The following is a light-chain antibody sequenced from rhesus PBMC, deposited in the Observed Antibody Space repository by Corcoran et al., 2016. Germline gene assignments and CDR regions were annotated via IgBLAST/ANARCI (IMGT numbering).Light chain of an antibody. Sequence: DIEMTQSPSSLSTSVGDTITITCRASQDISSWLAWYQQKPGKAPKLLIYRASSLQSGVPSRFRDSGSRTDFTLTISSLESEDLATDDCQQYNNRPFTFGPGTKLDVK. V-gene: IGKV1-22*01. CDR2: RAS. CDR1: QDISSW. CDR3: QQYNNRPFT. J-gene: IGKJ3*01.